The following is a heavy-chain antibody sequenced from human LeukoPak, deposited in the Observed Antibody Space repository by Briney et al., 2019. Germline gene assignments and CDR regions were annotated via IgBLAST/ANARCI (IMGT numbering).Heavy chain of an antibody. Sequence: GGSLRLSCAASGFTFSSYAISWVRQAPGKGLEWVSAISGSGGSTYYAGSVKGRFTISRDNSKNTLYLQMNSLRAEDTAVYYCAKDTYYYGSGSPGDYWGQGTLVTVSS. D-gene: IGHD3-10*01. CDR3: AKDTYYYGSGSPGDY. J-gene: IGHJ4*02. CDR2: ISGSGGST. CDR1: GFTFSSYA. V-gene: IGHV3-23*01.